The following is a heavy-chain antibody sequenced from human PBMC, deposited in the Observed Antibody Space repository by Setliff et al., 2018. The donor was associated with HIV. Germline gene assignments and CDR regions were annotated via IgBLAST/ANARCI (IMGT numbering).Heavy chain of an antibody. V-gene: IGHV4-39*07. D-gene: IGHD4-17*01. CDR3: VAKKSGDYPFN. CDR2: FYYSGST. Sequence: LSLTCAVSGGSISSSNYYWVWIRQPPGQELEWIGSFYYSGSTYYNLSLKSRVTISLDTSKNQFSLKLSSVTAADTAVYYCVAKKSGDYPFNWGQGTLVTVSS. CDR1: GGSISSSNYY. J-gene: IGHJ4*02.